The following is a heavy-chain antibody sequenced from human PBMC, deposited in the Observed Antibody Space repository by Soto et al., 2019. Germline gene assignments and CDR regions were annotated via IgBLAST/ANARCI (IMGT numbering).Heavy chain of an antibody. CDR3: ARAACSGGSCYRYNWLDP. V-gene: IGHV3-30-3*01. Sequence: AGGSLRLSCAASGFTFSSYAMHWVRQAPGKGLEWVAVISYDGSNKYYAASVKGRFTISRDNSKNTLYLQMNSLRAEDTAVYYCARAACSGGSCYRYNWLDPWGQGTMVTVSS. J-gene: IGHJ5*02. D-gene: IGHD2-15*01. CDR2: ISYDGSNK. CDR1: GFTFSSYA.